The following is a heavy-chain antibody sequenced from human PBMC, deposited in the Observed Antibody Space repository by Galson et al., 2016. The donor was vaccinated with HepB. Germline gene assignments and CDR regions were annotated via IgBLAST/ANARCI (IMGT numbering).Heavy chain of an antibody. CDR3: ARGNRRVVVAATPGFDY. J-gene: IGHJ4*02. CDR1: GFTFSSYP. V-gene: IGHV3-30-3*01. Sequence: SLRLSCAASGFTFSSYPMHWVRQAPGKGLEWVAVISYDGSNKYYADSVKGRFTISRDNSKNTLYLQMNSLRAEDTAVYYCARGNRRVVVAATPGFDYWGQGTLVTVSS. CDR2: ISYDGSNK. D-gene: IGHD2-15*01.